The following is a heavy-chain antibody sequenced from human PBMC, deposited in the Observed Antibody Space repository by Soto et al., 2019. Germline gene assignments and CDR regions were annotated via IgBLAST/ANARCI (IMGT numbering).Heavy chain of an antibody. CDR3: ARGNFYYGLDV. CDR2: FSDSGST. Sequence: QVQLQQWGAGLLKPSETLSLICAVYGGSFSGNYWSWIRQPPGKGLEWIGEFSDSGSTNYNPSLKSRVTISEDMSKSQFSLTLSSVTAADTAVYYCARGNFYYGLDVWGQGTTVTVSS. CDR1: GGSFSGNY. V-gene: IGHV4-34*01. J-gene: IGHJ6*02.